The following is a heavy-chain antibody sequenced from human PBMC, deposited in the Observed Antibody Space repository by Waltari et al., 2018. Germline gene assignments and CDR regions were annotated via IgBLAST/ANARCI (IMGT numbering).Heavy chain of an antibody. J-gene: IGHJ6*02. CDR3: ARVMGLKTRGSSSWYPTSGSYYYYGMDV. D-gene: IGHD6-13*01. V-gene: IGHV3-21*01. Sequence: EVQLVESGGGLVKPGGSLRLSCAASGFTFSSYSMNWVRQAPGKGLEWVSSISSSSSYIYYADSVKGRSTISRYNAKNSLYLQMNSLRAEDTAVYYCARVMGLKTRGSSSWYPTSGSYYYYGMDVWGQGTTVTVSS. CDR1: GFTFSSYS. CDR2: ISSSSSYI.